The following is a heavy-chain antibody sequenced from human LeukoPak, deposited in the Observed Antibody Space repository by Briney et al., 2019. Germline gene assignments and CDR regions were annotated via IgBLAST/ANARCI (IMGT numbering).Heavy chain of an antibody. V-gene: IGHV3-64*02. CDR1: GFTFNTYA. CDR2: ISSNGDNT. D-gene: IGHD6-19*01. J-gene: IGHJ4*02. Sequence: GGSLRLSCTAPGFTFNTYAMHWVRQAPGKGLEDVSAISSNGDNTFYADSVKGRFTISRDNSKNTVYLQMGSLRAEDMAVYYCARAVAGPFDYWGQGTLVTVSS. CDR3: ARAVAGPFDY.